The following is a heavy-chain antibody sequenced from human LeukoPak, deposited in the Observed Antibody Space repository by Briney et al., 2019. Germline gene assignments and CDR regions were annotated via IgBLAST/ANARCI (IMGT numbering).Heavy chain of an antibody. D-gene: IGHD6-19*01. J-gene: IGHJ4*02. CDR3: ATDPLIAVAGGAY. Sequence: GGSLRLSCAASGFTVSSYAMSWVRQAPGKGLEWVSAISGSGGSTYYADAVEGRFTISRDNSKNTLYLQMNSMTAEDTAVYYCATDPLIAVAGGAYWGQGTLVTVSS. CDR2: ISGSGGST. CDR1: GFTVSSYA. V-gene: IGHV3-23*01.